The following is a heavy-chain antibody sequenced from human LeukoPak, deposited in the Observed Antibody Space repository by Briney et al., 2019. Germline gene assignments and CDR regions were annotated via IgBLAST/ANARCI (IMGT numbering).Heavy chain of an antibody. CDR3: ARGDDRFDP. CDR2: ISSSSSTI. Sequence: GGSLRLSCAASGFTFSSYSMNWVRQAPGKGLEWVSYISSSSSTIYYADSVKGRFTISRDNAKNSLYLQMNSLRAEDTAVYYSARGDDRFDPWGQGTLVTVSS. CDR1: GFTFSSYS. J-gene: IGHJ5*02. V-gene: IGHV3-48*04.